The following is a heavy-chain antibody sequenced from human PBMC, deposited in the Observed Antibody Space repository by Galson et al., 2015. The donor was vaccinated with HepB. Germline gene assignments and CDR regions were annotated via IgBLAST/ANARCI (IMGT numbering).Heavy chain of an antibody. Sequence: SLRLSCAASGFTFSTYAMHWVRQAPGKGLEWVAVISYDGSYKYYADSVKGRFTISRDNSKNTLYVQMNSLRAEDTAVYYCATDFWSGHLRLYYYYGMDVWGQGTTVTVSS. CDR3: ATDFWSGHLRLYYYYGMDV. J-gene: IGHJ6*02. V-gene: IGHV3-30*04. D-gene: IGHD3-3*01. CDR1: GFTFSTYA. CDR2: ISYDGSYK.